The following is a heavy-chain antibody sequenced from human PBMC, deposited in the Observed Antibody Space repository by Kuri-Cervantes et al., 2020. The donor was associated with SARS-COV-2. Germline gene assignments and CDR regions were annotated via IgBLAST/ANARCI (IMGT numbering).Heavy chain of an antibody. CDR1: GGSISSGSDY. D-gene: IGHD6-19*01. V-gene: IGHV4-39*07. J-gene: IGHJ4*02. CDR2: INHSGST. Sequence: SETLSLTCTVSGGSISSGSDYWTWIRQPAGKGLEWIGEINHSGSTNYNPSLKSRVTISVDTSKNQFSLKLSSVTAADTAVYYCARRASGWYGYWGQGTLVTVSS. CDR3: ARRASGWYGY.